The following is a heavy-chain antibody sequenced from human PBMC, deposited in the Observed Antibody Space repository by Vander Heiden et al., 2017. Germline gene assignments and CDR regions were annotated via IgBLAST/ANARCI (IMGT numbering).Heavy chain of an antibody. V-gene: IGHV3-23*01. J-gene: IGHJ4*02. Sequence: EVRLLESGGTLLQRGGSLRLSCAASGFSFSNSAMSWVRQAPGKGLEWVSAISGSGGSIYYADSVKGRFTISRDNSRNTLSLQMTSLRAEDTAVYYCAKDQGEYDFWSGYSLFENWGQGTLVTVSS. CDR1: GFSFSNSA. CDR2: ISGSGGSI. D-gene: IGHD3-3*01. CDR3: AKDQGEYDFWSGYSLFEN.